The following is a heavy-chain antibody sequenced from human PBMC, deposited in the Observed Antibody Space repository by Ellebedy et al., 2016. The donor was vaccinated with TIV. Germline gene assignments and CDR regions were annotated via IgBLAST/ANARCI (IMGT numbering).Heavy chain of an antibody. V-gene: IGHV3-7*01. Sequence: GESLKISCAASGFMFSSYWMSWVRQAPGKGLEWVANIKEDGSEKDYVDSVKGRCTISRDNAKNSLYLEMNSLRAEDTAVYYCARVDLGLAFHYWGRGALVTVSS. D-gene: IGHD1-26*01. J-gene: IGHJ4*02. CDR1: GFMFSSYW. CDR3: ARVDLGLAFHY. CDR2: IKEDGSEK.